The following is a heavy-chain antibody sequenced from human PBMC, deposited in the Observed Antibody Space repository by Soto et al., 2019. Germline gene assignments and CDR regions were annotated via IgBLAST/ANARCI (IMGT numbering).Heavy chain of an antibody. D-gene: IGHD4-17*01. CDR2: IVVGSGNT. V-gene: IGHV1-58*02. Sequence: SVKVSCKASGFTFTSSAMQWVRQARGQRLEWIGWIVVGSGNTNYAQKFQERVTITRDMSTSTAYMELSSLRSEDTAVYYCAAADYGDYSKTYYYYYGMDVWGQGTTVAVSS. CDR3: AAADYGDYSKTYYYYYGMDV. J-gene: IGHJ6*02. CDR1: GFTFTSSA.